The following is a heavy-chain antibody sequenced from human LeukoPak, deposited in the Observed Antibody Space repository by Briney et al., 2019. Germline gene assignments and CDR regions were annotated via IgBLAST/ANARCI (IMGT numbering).Heavy chain of an antibody. Sequence: ASVKVSCKASGYTFTSYYMHWARQAPGQGLEWMGIINPSGGSTTYAQKFQGRVTMTRDTSTSTVYMELSSLRSEDTAVYYCARVQYYYGSGSYGFFDSWGQGTLVTVSS. CDR2: INPSGGST. V-gene: IGHV1-46*01. J-gene: IGHJ4*02. D-gene: IGHD3-10*01. CDR3: ARVQYYYGSGSYGFFDS. CDR1: GYTFTSYY.